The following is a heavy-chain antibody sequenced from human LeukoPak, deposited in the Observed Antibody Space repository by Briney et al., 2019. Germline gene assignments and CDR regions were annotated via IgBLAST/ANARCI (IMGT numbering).Heavy chain of an antibody. V-gene: IGHV4-39*01. Sequence: SETLSLTCTVSGASLSSSSYYWGWIRQPPGKGLEWIGSIYYSGSTYYNPSLKSRVTISVDTSKNQFSLKLSSVTAADTAVYYCARLRSGYDILTGWYYMDVWGKGTTVTISS. CDR3: ARLRSGYDILTGWYYMDV. CDR2: IYYSGST. CDR1: GASLSSSSYY. J-gene: IGHJ6*03. D-gene: IGHD3-9*01.